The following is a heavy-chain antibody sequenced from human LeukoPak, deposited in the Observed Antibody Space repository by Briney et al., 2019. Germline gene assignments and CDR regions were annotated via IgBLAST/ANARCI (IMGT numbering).Heavy chain of an antibody. D-gene: IGHD3-22*01. CDR2: ISASPFST. Sequence: GGSLRLSCAASGFTFSSYSMSWVRQAPGKGLEWVSSISASPFSTYYADSVKGRFTISRDNAKNSLYLQMNSLRAEDTAVYYCARDLYRIVVVPHYFDYWGQGTLVTVSS. CDR3: ARDLYRIVVVPHYFDY. V-gene: IGHV3-21*01. J-gene: IGHJ4*02. CDR1: GFTFSSYS.